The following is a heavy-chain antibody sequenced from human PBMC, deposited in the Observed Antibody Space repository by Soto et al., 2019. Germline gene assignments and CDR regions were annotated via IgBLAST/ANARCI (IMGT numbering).Heavy chain of an antibody. CDR2: INPNSGGT. V-gene: IGHV1-2*02. J-gene: IGHJ5*02. CDR3: ASIAAAGTEYYWFDP. CDR1: GYTFTGYY. D-gene: IGHD6-13*01. Sequence: ASVKVSCKASGYTFTGYYMHWVRQAPGQGLEWMGWINPNSGGTNYAQKFQGRVTMTRDTSISTAYMELSRLRSDDTAVYYCASIAAAGTEYYWFDPLGQGTLVTVSS.